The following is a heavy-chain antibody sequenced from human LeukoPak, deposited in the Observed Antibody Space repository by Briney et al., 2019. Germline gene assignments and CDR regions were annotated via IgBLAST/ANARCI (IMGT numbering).Heavy chain of an antibody. J-gene: IGHJ4*02. Sequence: GGSLRLSCAASGFTFSNAWMSWVRQAPGKGLEWVGRVKSKTDGGTTDYAAPVKGRFTISRDDSKNTLYLQMSSVRVDDTAVYYCARDRGRYYDSRGFYWGYYFDSWGQEILVTVST. V-gene: IGHV3-15*05. CDR3: ARDRGRYYDSRGFYWGYYFDS. CDR1: GFTFSNAW. D-gene: IGHD3-22*01. CDR2: VKSKTDGGTT.